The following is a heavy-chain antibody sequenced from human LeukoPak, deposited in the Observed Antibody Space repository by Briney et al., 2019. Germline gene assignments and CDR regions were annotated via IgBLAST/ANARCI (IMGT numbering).Heavy chain of an antibody. D-gene: IGHD2-15*01. J-gene: IGHJ6*03. V-gene: IGHV4-59*11. CDR3: GRDALVGYFSYYYMDV. CDR2: ISNSGST. CDR1: GGSISSHY. Sequence: SETLSLTCTVSGGSISSHYWTWIRQSPVKGLEWIGDISNSGSTSYNPSLKSRVTVSIDTSKNQFSLKLSSVTAADTAVYYCGRDALVGYFSYYYMDVWGKGTTVTVSS.